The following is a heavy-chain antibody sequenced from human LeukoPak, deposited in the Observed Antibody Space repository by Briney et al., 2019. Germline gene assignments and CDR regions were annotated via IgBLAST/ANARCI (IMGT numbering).Heavy chain of an antibody. V-gene: IGHV1-18*04. Sequence: ASVKVSCKASGYTFTSYGISWVRQAPGQGLEWMGWISAYNGNTNYAQKLQGRVTMTTDTSTSTAYMELRSLRPDDTAVYYCARDLVDTAMVRGVDYWGQGTLVTVSS. J-gene: IGHJ4*02. CDR2: ISAYNGNT. D-gene: IGHD5-18*01. CDR3: ARDLVDTAMVRGVDY. CDR1: GYTFTSYG.